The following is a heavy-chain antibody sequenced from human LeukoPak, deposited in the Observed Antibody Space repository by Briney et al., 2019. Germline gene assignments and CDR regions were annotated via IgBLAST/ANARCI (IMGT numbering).Heavy chain of an antibody. CDR3: ARDTYYYGSGGNGMDV. CDR1: GYTFTVYY. J-gene: IGHJ6*02. D-gene: IGHD3-10*01. CDR2: INPNSGGT. V-gene: IGHV1-2*04. Sequence: VASVTVSCKASGYTFTVYYMHWVRQAPGQGLEWMGWINPNSGGTNYAQKFQGWVTMTRDTSISTAYMELSRLRSDDTAVYYCARDTYYYGSGGNGMDVWGQGTTVTVSS.